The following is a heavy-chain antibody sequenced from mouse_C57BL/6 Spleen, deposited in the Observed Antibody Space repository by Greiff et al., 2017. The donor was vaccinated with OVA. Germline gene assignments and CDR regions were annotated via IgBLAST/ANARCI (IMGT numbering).Heavy chain of an antibody. CDR2: IDPSGSDT. V-gene: IGHV1-52*01. CDR3: AREYYDSGYFAV. Sequence: QVQLQQPGAELARPGASVKLSCKASGYTFTSYWMHWVKQRPIQGLEWIGNIDPSGSDTHYNQKFKDKATLTVDKSSSTAYMQLSSLTYEDSAIYYCAREYYDSGYFAVWGTGTPVTVSS. D-gene: IGHD1-1*01. J-gene: IGHJ1*03. CDR1: GYTFTSYW.